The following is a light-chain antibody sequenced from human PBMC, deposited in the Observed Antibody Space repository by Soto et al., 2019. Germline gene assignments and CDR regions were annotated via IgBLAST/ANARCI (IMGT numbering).Light chain of an antibody. J-gene: IGLJ3*02. CDR2: DNN. CDR3: GTWASSLFLWV. Sequence: QSVLTQPASVSAAPGQTVTISCSGTNSDIGKNFVSWYRQSPGTAPNLLLYDNNKRPSGIPNRFNGSKIDTSATLVISGLQTGDEADYYCGTWASSLFLWVFGGGTKLTVL. V-gene: IGLV1-51*01. CDR1: NSDIGKNF.